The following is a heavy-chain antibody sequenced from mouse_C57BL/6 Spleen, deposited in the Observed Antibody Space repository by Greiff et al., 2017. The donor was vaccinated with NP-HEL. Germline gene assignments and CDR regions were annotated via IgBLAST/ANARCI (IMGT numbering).Heavy chain of an antibody. CDR3: ARIYYGNFYFDY. V-gene: IGHV1-4*01. D-gene: IGHD2-1*01. Sequence: VQLQQSGAELARPGASVKMSCKASGYTFTSYTMHWVKQRPGQGLEWIGYINPSSGYTKYNQKFKDKATLTADKSSSTAYMQLSSLTSEDSAVYYCARIYYGNFYFDYWGQGTTLTVSS. CDR1: GYTFTSYT. CDR2: INPSSGYT. J-gene: IGHJ2*01.